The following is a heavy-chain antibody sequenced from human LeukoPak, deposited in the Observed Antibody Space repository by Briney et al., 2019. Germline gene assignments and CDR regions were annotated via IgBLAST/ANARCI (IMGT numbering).Heavy chain of an antibody. Sequence: GGSLRLSCAASGLTFSTFEMNWVRQAPGKGLEWVSYISSSGTTVNYADSVKGRFTISRDNAKNSLYLQMNGLKVDDTAVYYCARGDSYFWGQGTLVTVSS. J-gene: IGHJ4*02. D-gene: IGHD2-21*02. CDR3: ARGDSYF. V-gene: IGHV3-48*03. CDR1: GLTFSTFE. CDR2: ISSSGTTV.